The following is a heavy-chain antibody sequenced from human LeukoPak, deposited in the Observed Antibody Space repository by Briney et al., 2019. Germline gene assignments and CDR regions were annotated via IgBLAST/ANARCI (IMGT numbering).Heavy chain of an antibody. V-gene: IGHV4-59*12. CDR1: GGSISSYY. J-gene: IGHJ4*02. CDR2: IYYSGST. D-gene: IGHD5-12*01. CDR3: ARGGDRGYAD. Sequence: SETLSLTCAVSGGSISSYYWSWIRQPPGKGLEWIGYIYYSGSTNYNPSLKSRVTISVDTSKNQFSLRLSSVTAADTAVYYCARGGDRGYADWGQGALVTVSS.